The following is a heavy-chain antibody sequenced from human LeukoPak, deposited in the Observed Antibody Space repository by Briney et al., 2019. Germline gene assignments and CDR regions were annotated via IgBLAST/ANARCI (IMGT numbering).Heavy chain of an antibody. CDR1: GFTFSSYA. D-gene: IGHD2-21*02. Sequence: GGSLRLSCAASGFTFSSYAMTWVRQAPGKGLEWVSIISTDSGVTTYYADSVKGRSAISRDNSKNTLYLQMNSLRAEDTAVYYCARFAVVTAGDYWGQGTLVTVSS. CDR2: ISTDSGVTT. CDR3: ARFAVVTAGDY. J-gene: IGHJ4*02. V-gene: IGHV3-23*01.